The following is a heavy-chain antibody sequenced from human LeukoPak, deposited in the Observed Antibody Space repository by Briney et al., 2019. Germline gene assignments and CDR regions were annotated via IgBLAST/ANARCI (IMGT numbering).Heavy chain of an antibody. Sequence: GGSLRLSCTASGFTFSSYVMSWVRQAPGKGLEWVSAIGDSGGGTYYADSVKGRFTISRDNSQNTLYLQMNSLRAEDTAVYYCAAKAYSSSPTRFEPWGQGTLVTVSS. J-gene: IGHJ5*02. D-gene: IGHD6-13*01. CDR3: AAKAYSSSPTRFEP. CDR2: IGDSGGGT. CDR1: GFTFSSYV. V-gene: IGHV3-23*01.